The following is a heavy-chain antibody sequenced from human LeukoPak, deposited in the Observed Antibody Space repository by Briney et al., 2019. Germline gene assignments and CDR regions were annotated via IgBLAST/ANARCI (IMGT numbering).Heavy chain of an antibody. CDR2: INRDGSST. J-gene: IGHJ3*02. Sequence: TGGSLRLSCAASGFTFSSYWMHWVRQAPGKGLVWVSRINRDGSSTSYADSVKGRFTISRDNAKNTLYLQMNSLRAEDTAVYYCAKEGNYNAFDIWGQGTMATVSS. CDR1: GFTFSSYW. D-gene: IGHD3-10*01. V-gene: IGHV3-74*01. CDR3: AKEGNYNAFDI.